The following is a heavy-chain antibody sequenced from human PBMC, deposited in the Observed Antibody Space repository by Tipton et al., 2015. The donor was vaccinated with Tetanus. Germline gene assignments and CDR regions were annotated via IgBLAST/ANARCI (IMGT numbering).Heavy chain of an antibody. Sequence: SLRLSCAASGFTFSNYAMSWVRQAPGKGLEWVSGVSGSGGGTKYADSVKGRFTISRDNSKNTVYLQMNSLRAEDTAVYFCAKDRGYCTAGSCYGMDAWGQGTTVTVSS. D-gene: IGHD2-8*02. CDR3: AKDRGYCTAGSCYGMDA. CDR2: VSGSGGGT. J-gene: IGHJ6*02. V-gene: IGHV3-23*01. CDR1: GFTFSNYA.